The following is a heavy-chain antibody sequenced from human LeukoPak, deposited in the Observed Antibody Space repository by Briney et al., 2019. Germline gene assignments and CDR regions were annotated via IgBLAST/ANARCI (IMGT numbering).Heavy chain of an antibody. V-gene: IGHV4-38-2*01. Sequence: PSETLSLTCAVSGYSITNGYYWVWLRQPPGQGLEWIGGLYHGDSVYYNTALESRVSMSVDTPKNQFSLKLSFVTAADTAVYYCARQHDSYYYYYIDVWGSGTTVTVSS. J-gene: IGHJ6*03. CDR3: ARQHDSYYYYYIDV. CDR1: GYSITNGYY. CDR2: LYHGDSV.